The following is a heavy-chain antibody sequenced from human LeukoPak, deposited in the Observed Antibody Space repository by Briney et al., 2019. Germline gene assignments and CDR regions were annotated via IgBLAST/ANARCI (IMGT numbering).Heavy chain of an antibody. Sequence: PSETLSLTCAVYGGSFSGYYWIWLRQPPGKGLEGIGEINHSGSTNYNPSLKSRVTISVDTSKNQFSLNLSSVTAADTAVYYCARRRGGYSYGKYNWFDPWGQGTLVTVSS. J-gene: IGHJ5*02. CDR3: ARRRGGYSYGKYNWFDP. CDR1: GGSFSGYY. D-gene: IGHD5-18*01. CDR2: INHSGST. V-gene: IGHV4-34*01.